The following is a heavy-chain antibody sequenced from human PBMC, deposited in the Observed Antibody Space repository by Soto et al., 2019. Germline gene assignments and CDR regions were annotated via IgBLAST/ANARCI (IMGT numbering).Heavy chain of an antibody. V-gene: IGHV4-39*01. CDR1: GGSISSSSYY. J-gene: IGHJ2*01. Sequence: PSETLSLTCTVSGGSISSSSYYWGWIRQPPGKGLEWIGSIYYSGSTYYNPSLRSRVTISVDTSKNQFSLKLSSVTAADTAVYYCARQLKTDTAMVTDWYFDLWGRGTLVTSPQ. CDR2: IYYSGST. D-gene: IGHD5-18*01. CDR3: ARQLKTDTAMVTDWYFDL.